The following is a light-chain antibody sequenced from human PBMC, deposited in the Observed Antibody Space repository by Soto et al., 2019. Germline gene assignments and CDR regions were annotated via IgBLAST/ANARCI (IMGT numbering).Light chain of an antibody. CDR2: DAS. J-gene: IGKJ5*01. CDR1: QSISSY. CDR3: HQYDNRPT. V-gene: IGKV1-33*01. Sequence: IQMTQSQSSLSASVGDRVTITFLASQSISSYLNWYQQKPGRAPKLLIYDASNLEAGVPSRFRGSGSGTDFTFTISRLQPEDVAAYYCHQYDNRPTFGQGTRLEIK.